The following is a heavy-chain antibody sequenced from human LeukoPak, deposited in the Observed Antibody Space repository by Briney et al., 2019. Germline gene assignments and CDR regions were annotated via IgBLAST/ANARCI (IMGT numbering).Heavy chain of an antibody. CDR2: SSWNSGSI. J-gene: IGHJ4*02. V-gene: IGHV3-9*01. Sequence: GGSLRLFCAASGFTFDVYAMHWVRQAPGKGLEWVSGSSWNSGSIGYAVSVRGRFPIYRDNAKNSLYLQMNSLRAEDTALYYCAKDNDGGGYNWSFDYWGQGTLVTVSS. CDR3: AKDNDGGGYNWSFDY. D-gene: IGHD5-24*01. CDR1: GFTFDVYA.